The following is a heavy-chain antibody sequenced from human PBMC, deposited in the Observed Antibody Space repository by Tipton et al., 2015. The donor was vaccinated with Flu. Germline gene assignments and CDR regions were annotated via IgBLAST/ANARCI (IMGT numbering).Heavy chain of an antibody. Sequence: SLRLSYAASGFTFSSYGMHWVRQAPGKGLEWVAYIWFDGSNKYYADSVKGRFTISRDNSNEKLYLQMNSVRAEDTAVYFCARGETGFDAFDIWGQGTMVTVSS. CDR2: IWFDGSNK. CDR1: GFTFSSYG. CDR3: ARGETGFDAFDI. J-gene: IGHJ3*02. V-gene: IGHV3-33*01. D-gene: IGHD7-27*01.